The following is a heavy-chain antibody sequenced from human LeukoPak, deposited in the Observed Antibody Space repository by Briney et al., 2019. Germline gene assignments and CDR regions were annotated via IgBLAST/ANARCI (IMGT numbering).Heavy chain of an antibody. Sequence: GGSLRLSCAASGFTFSDYALNWVRQAPGKGLEWVSVISGSGGSTYYADSVKGRFTISRDNSKNTVYLEMNSLRAEDTAVYYCAKGRIVGASCLECWGRGTLVTVSS. V-gene: IGHV3-23*01. CDR2: ISGSGGST. D-gene: IGHD1-26*01. CDR1: GFTFSDYA. J-gene: IGHJ4*02. CDR3: AKGRIVGASCLEC.